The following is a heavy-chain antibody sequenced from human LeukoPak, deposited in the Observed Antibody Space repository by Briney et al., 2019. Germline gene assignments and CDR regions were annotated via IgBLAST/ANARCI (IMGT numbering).Heavy chain of an antibody. V-gene: IGHV1-69*04. CDR3: ARDRPPPSGSFSYYFDY. D-gene: IGHD3-22*01. CDR1: GGTFSSYA. CDR2: IIPILGIA. Sequence: GAAVKVSCKASGGTFSSYAISWVRQAPGQGLEWMGRIIPILGIANYAQKFQGRVTITADKSTSTAYMELSSLRSEDTAVYYCARDRPPPSGSFSYYFDYWGQGALVTVSS. J-gene: IGHJ4*02.